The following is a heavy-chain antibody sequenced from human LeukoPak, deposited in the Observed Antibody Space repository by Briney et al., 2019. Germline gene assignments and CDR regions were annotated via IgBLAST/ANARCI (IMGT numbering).Heavy chain of an antibody. D-gene: IGHD2/OR15-2a*01. V-gene: IGHV3-74*01. CDR1: GNYL. CDR3: VSFYETY. Sequence: PGGSLRLSCAASGNYLMHWVRQVPGKGLVWVSHINSDGSWTSYADSMKGRFTISKDNAKNTVYLQMNSLRAEDTAVYYCVSFYETYWGRGTLVTVSS. CDR2: INSDGSWT. J-gene: IGHJ4*02.